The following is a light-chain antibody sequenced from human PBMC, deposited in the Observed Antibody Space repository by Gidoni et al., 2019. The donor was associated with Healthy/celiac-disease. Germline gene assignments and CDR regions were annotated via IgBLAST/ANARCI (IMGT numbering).Light chain of an antibody. J-gene: IGKJ2*01. CDR3: QQSYSTPQT. CDR2: AAS. CDR1: QSISSY. V-gene: IGKV1-39*01. Sequence: DIQMTQSPSSPSASVGDRVTITCRASQSISSYLNWYQQKPGKAPKLLIYAASSLQSGVPSRFSGSGSGTDFTLTISSLQPEDFVTYYCQQSYSTPQTFGQGTKLEIK.